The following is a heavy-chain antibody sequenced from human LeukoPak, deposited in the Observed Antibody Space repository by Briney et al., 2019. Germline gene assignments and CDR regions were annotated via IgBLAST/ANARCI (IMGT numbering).Heavy chain of an antibody. CDR3: ARGDRYSGLYYFDY. CDR2: MYTSGST. V-gene: IGHV4-61*02. Sequence: SETLSLTCTVSGALISSGSYYWSWIRQPAGKGLEWIGRMYTSGSTNYNPSLKSRVTISVDTSKNQFSLKLSSVTAADTAVYYCARGDRYSGLYYFDYWGQGTLVTVSS. CDR1: GALISSGSYY. J-gene: IGHJ4*02. D-gene: IGHD5-12*01.